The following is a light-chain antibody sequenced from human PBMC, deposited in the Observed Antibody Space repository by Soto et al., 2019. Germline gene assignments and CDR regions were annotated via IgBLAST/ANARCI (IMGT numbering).Light chain of an antibody. V-gene: IGKV1-27*01. CDR3: QQRNSYPRT. CDR2: AAS. CDR1: QGIKNY. Sequence: DIQVTQYPSSLSASFGDRVTITCRASQGIKNYLAWYQQKPGEIPKLLIYAASTLESGIPPRFSGSGSGTEFTLTITSLQPEDSATYYCQQRNSYPRTFGQGTKVDIK. J-gene: IGKJ2*01.